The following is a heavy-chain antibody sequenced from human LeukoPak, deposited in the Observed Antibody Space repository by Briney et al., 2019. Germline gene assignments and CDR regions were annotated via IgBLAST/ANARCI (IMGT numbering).Heavy chain of an antibody. V-gene: IGHV4-59*12. J-gene: IGHJ4*02. CDR2: IHYRGTT. CDR3: ARLPRYGGYDHFDY. Sequence: SETLSLTCTVSGDSIDSYYWSWIRPPAGKGLEWIGYIHYRGTTSYNPFLKSRVTISVDTSKNQFSLKLNSVTAADTAVYYCARLPRYGGYDHFDYWGQGILVIVSS. D-gene: IGHD5-12*01. CDR1: GDSIDSYY.